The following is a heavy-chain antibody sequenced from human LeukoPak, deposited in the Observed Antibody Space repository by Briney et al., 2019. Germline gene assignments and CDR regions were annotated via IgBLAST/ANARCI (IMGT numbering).Heavy chain of an antibody. CDR2: IYYSGST. CDR3: ARHVKMTTEDYFDY. V-gene: IGHV4-59*08. D-gene: IGHD5-24*01. J-gene: IGHJ4*02. Sequence: SETLSLTCTVSGGSISSYYWSWIRQPPGKGLEWIGYIYYSGSTNYNPSLKSRVTISVDTSKNQFSLKLSSVTAADTAVYYCARHVKMTTEDYFDYWGQGTLVTVSS. CDR1: GGSISSYY.